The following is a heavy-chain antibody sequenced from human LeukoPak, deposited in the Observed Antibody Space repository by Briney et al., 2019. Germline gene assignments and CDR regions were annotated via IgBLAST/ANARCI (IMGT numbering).Heavy chain of an antibody. CDR1: GFTFSSYW. V-gene: IGHV3-7*01. CDR2: IKQDGSEK. J-gene: IGHJ4*02. CDR3: ARAGGTSWADY. D-gene: IGHD6-13*01. Sequence: PGGSLRLSCAASGFTFSSYWMSWVRQAPGKGLEWVANIKQDGSEKYYVDSVKGRFTISRDNAKNSLYLQMNSLRVEDTAIYYCARAGGTSWADYWGQGTLVTVSS.